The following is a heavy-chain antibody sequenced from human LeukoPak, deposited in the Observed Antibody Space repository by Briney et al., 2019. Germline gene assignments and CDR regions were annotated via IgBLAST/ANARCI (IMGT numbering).Heavy chain of an antibody. Sequence: GGSLRLSCAVSGFTFDNYGMHWVRQAPGKGLEWVAFIRSDGGIKYYADSVRGRFTISRDNSKNTLYLQVNSLRAEDTAVYFCAKDVPAAYFDYWGQGTLVTVSS. D-gene: IGHD2-2*01. CDR2: IRSDGGIK. CDR3: AKDVPAAYFDY. V-gene: IGHV3-30*02. CDR1: GFTFDNYG. J-gene: IGHJ4*02.